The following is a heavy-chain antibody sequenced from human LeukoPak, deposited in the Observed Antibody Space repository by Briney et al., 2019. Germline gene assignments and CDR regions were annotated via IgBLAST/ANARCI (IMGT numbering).Heavy chain of an antibody. CDR2: IYYSGST. CDR3: ARGYYDSSGYYSYYFDY. V-gene: IGHV4-59*01. CDR1: GGPISSYY. J-gene: IGHJ4*02. D-gene: IGHD3-22*01. Sequence: SETLSLTCTVSGGPISSYYWSWIRQPPGKGLEWIGYIYYSGSTNYNPSLKSRVTISVDTSKNQFSLKLSSVTAADTAVYYCARGYYDSSGYYSYYFDYWGQGTLVTVSS.